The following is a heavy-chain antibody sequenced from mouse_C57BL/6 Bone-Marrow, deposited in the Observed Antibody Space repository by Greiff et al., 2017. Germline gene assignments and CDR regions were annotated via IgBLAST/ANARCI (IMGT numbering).Heavy chain of an antibody. J-gene: IGHJ3*01. Sequence: QVQLQQPGAELVKPGASVKMSCKASGYTFTSYWITWVKQRPGQGLEWIGDIYTGSGSNNYNEKFKSKVTMTVATSSSTAYMQVSGLTSEDSAVYYCARPSYCYGSSADWGQGTLVTVSA. D-gene: IGHD1-1*01. CDR2: IYTGSGSN. CDR3: ARPSYCYGSSAD. V-gene: IGHV1-55*01. CDR1: GYTFTSYW.